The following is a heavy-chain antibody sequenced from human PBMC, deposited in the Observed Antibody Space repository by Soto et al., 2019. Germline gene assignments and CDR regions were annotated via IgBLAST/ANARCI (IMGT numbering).Heavy chain of an antibody. D-gene: IGHD2-2*01. J-gene: IGHJ6*02. V-gene: IGHV1-18*01. CDR2: ISADNGNT. CDR1: GYTFYSHS. Sequence: QAQLVQSGAEVKKPGASVKVSCKASGYTFYSHSISLVRQAPGQGLEWMGRISADNGNTKYAQKFRGRVTMTTDTSTSTVSRELRNLRSDETAVYYCASCIPQDYYYGMDVWGQGTTVTVSS. CDR3: ASCIPQDYYYGMDV.